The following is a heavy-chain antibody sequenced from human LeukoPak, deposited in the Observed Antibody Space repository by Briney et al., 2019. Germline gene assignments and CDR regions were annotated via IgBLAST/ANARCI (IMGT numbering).Heavy chain of an antibody. CDR1: GYTFTSYG. CDR2: ISAYNGNT. CDR3: ARERGYDSSGYYRYYFDY. V-gene: IGHV1-18*01. J-gene: IGHJ4*02. D-gene: IGHD3-22*01. Sequence: ASVKVPCKASGYTFTSYGISWVRQAPGQGLEWMGWISAYNGNTNCAQKLQGRVTMTTDTSTSTAYMELRSLRSDDTAVYYCARERGYDSSGYYRYYFDYWGQGTLVTVPS.